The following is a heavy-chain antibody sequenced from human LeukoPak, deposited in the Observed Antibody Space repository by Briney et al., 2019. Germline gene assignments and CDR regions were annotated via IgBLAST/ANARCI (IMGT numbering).Heavy chain of an antibody. CDR2: ISSSGSTI. Sequence: GGSLRLSCAASGFTFSDYDMSWIRQAPGKVLEWVSYISSSGSTIYYADSVKGRFTISRDNAKNSLYLQMNSLRAEDTAVYYCARDGRFGELSVYFDYWGQGTLVTVSS. D-gene: IGHD3-10*01. V-gene: IGHV3-11*01. J-gene: IGHJ4*02. CDR3: ARDGRFGELSVYFDY. CDR1: GFTFSDYD.